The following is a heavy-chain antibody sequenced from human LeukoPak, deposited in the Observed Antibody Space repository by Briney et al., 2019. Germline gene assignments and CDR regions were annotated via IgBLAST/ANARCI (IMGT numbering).Heavy chain of an antibody. D-gene: IGHD6-19*01. CDR3: ATSLTVASTRGDYFDY. V-gene: IGHV3-23*01. CDR1: GFTFSSYA. Sequence: GGSLRLSCAASGFTFSSYAMSWVRQAPGKGLEWVSGISGSGGHTYYADSVKGRFTISRDNAKNSLYLQMSSLRAEDTANYYCATSLTVASTRGDYFDYWGQGTLVTVSS. J-gene: IGHJ4*02. CDR2: ISGSGGHT.